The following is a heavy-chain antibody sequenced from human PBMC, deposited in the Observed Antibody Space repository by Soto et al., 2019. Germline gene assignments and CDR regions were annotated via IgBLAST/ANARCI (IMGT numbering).Heavy chain of an antibody. CDR2: MNPNRSNT. CDR3: ARLHYYYYFGMDV. V-gene: IGHV1-8*01. J-gene: IGHJ6*02. Sequence: ASVKVSCKASGYTFTSYDINWVRQATVQGLEWMGWMNPNRSNTGYAQKFQGRVTMTRNTSISTAYMELSSLRTEDPVVYDCARLHYYYYFGMDVWGQGTTVTVSS. CDR1: GYTFTSYD.